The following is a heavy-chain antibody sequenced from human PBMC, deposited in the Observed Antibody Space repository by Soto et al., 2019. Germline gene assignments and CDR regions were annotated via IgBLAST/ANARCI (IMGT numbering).Heavy chain of an antibody. Sequence: SETLSLTCTVSGGSISSSSYYWGWIRQPPGKGLEWIGSIYYSGSTYYNPSLKSRVTISVDTSKNQFSLKLSSVTAADTAVYNCARGGHASGYFDWLSRILFDYWGQGTLVTVSS. J-gene: IGHJ4*02. CDR3: ARGGHASGYFDWLSRILFDY. CDR1: GGSISSSSYY. V-gene: IGHV4-39*01. D-gene: IGHD3-9*01. CDR2: IYYSGST.